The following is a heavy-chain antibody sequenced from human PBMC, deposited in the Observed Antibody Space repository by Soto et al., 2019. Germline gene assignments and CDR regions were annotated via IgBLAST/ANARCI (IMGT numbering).Heavy chain of an antibody. D-gene: IGHD2-15*01. J-gene: IGHJ6*02. CDR3: ARSQGGSSSLDIYYYYYYGMDV. CDR2: IIPIFGTA. Sequence: QVQLVQSGAEVKKPGSSVKVSCKAPGGTFSSYAISWVRQAPGQGLEWMGGIIPIFGTAKYAQKFQGRVTITADKSTSTGYMELSSLRSEDTAVYYCARSQGGSSSLDIYYYYYYGMDVWGQGTTVTVSS. V-gene: IGHV1-69*06. CDR1: GGTFSSYA.